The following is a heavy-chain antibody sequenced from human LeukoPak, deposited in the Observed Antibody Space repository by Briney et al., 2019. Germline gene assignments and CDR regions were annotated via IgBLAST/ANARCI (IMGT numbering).Heavy chain of an antibody. CDR3: ARGSYDSSDFEYFQH. V-gene: IGHV1-46*01. CDR2: INPSGGST. J-gene: IGHJ1*01. CDR1: GYTFTSYF. Sequence: GASVKVSCKASGYTFTSYFMHWVRQAPGQGLEWLGIINPSGGSTVNAQKFQGRVTMTRDTSISTAYMELSRLRSDDTAVYYCARGSYDSSDFEYFQHWGQGTLVTVSS. D-gene: IGHD3-22*01.